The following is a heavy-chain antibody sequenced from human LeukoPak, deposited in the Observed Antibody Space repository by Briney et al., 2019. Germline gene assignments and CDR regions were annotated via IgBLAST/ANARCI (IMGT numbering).Heavy chain of an antibody. D-gene: IGHD2-2*01. CDR3: ASEVVPAALLDY. CDR1: GFTFSSYA. V-gene: IGHV3-30-3*01. Sequence: GRSLRLSCAASGFTFSSYAMHCVRQAPGKGLEWVAVISYDGSNKYYADSVKGRFTISRDNSKNTLYLQMNSLRAEDTAVYYCASEVVPAALLDYWGQGTLVTVSS. CDR2: ISYDGSNK. J-gene: IGHJ4*02.